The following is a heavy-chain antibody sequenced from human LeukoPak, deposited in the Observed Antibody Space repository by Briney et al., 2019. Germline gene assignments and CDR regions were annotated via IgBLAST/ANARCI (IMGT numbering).Heavy chain of an antibody. CDR2: INPNSGGT. V-gene: IGHV1-2*06. CDR3: ARDGANKVRGVHYYYMDV. CDR1: GYTFTGYY. J-gene: IGHJ6*03. D-gene: IGHD3-10*01. Sequence: ASVKVSCKASGYTFTGYYMHWVRQAPGQGVEWMGRINPNSGGTNYAQKFQGRATMTRDTSIGTAYMELSSLRSDDTAVYYCARDGANKVRGVHYYYMDVWGKGTTVTVSS.